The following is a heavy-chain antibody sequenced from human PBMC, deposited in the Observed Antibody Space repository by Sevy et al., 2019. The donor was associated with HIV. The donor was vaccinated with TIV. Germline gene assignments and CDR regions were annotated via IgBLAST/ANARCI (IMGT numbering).Heavy chain of an antibody. CDR3: AREGCTRPHDY. CDR1: GFTFRNYA. V-gene: IGHV3-23*01. J-gene: IGHJ4*02. Sequence: GGSLRLSCAASGFTFRNYAMSWVRQAPGKGLEWVSTFSFGCGKINYADSVKGRFTISRDNSKNSFYLQMDNLRVEDTALYYCAREGCTRPHDYWGQGTRVTVSS. D-gene: IGHD2-8*01. CDR2: FSFGCGKI.